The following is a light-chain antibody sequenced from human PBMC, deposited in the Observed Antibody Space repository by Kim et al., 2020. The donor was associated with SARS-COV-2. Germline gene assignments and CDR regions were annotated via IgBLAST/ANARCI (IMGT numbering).Light chain of an antibody. Sequence: SYELTQPPSVSLSPGQTARITCSGDALSKQFAYWYQLRPGQAPVLAIYKDTERPSGIPERFSGSTSGTTVTLTISGVQAEDEADYYCQSADTSGTYVLFGGGTQLTVL. CDR3: QSADTSGTYVL. J-gene: IGLJ2*01. CDR1: ALSKQF. V-gene: IGLV3-25*03. CDR2: KDT.